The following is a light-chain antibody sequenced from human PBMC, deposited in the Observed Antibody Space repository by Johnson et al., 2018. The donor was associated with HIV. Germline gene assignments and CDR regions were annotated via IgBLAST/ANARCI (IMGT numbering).Light chain of an antibody. CDR1: SSNIGNNY. CDR3: GTWARSLSAGV. Sequence: QSVLTQPPSVSAAPGQKVTISCSGSSSNIGNNYVSWYQQLPGTAPKLLIYEDYKRPSGIPDRFSGSRSGTSATLGITGLQTGDEAEYYCGTWARSLSAGVLGTGTKVTVL. CDR2: EDY. V-gene: IGLV1-51*02. J-gene: IGLJ1*01.